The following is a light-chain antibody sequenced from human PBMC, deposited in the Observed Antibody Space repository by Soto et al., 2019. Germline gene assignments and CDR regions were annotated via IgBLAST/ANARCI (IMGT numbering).Light chain of an antibody. CDR3: HLYGSSPPYT. CDR1: QSVSNNY. Sequence: EIVLTQSPGTLSLSPGERAPLSCRASQSVSNNYIAWYQQKPGQAPRLRRFRSSDRDTGIPDRFSGSGSGTDFTLTINRLEPEDFAVYYCHLYGSSPPYTFGQGTSQEI. J-gene: IGKJ2*01. CDR2: RSS. V-gene: IGKV3-20*01.